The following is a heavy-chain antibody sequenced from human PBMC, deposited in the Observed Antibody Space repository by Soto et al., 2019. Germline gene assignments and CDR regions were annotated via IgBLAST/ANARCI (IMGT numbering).Heavy chain of an antibody. CDR2: IVVGSGNT. V-gene: IGHV1-58*01. D-gene: IGHD3-10*01. J-gene: IGHJ6*02. Sequence: VKVSCKASGFTLTIAPVQRVRQTRGQRHEWVGWIVVGSGNTNYAQKFQERVTITRDMSTSTAYMELSSLRSEDTAVYYCAAGGRSYYVSGSSGGYYYYYGMDVWGQPTTVTVSS. CDR1: GFTLTIAP. CDR3: AAGGRSYYVSGSSGGYYYYYGMDV.